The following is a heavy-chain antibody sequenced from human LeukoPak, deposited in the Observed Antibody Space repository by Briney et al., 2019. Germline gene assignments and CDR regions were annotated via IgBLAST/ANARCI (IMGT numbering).Heavy chain of an antibody. CDR1: GGSVNSGHYF. Sequence: SETLSLTCTVSGGSVNSGHYFWSWIRQPPGKGLGWIGYIYYSGSSKYNPSLKSRVTISVDTSKNQFSLKLSSVTAADTAVYYCARVRYDFWSGYFDPWGQGTLVTVSS. CDR3: ARVRYDFWSGYFDP. V-gene: IGHV4-61*01. CDR2: IYYSGSS. J-gene: IGHJ5*02. D-gene: IGHD3-3*01.